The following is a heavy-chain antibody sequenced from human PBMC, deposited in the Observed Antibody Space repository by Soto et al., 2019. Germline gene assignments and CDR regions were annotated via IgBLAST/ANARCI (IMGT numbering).Heavy chain of an antibody. Sequence: SETLSLTCAVYGGSFSGYYWSWIRQPPGKGLEWIGEINHSGRTNYNPSLKSRVTISVDTSKNQFSLRLSSVPAADTAVYYCARGPRNTIFGVVMRYNWFDPWGQGTLVTVSS. CDR2: INHSGRT. V-gene: IGHV4-34*01. CDR1: GGSFSGYY. D-gene: IGHD3-3*01. CDR3: ARGPRNTIFGVVMRYNWFDP. J-gene: IGHJ5*02.